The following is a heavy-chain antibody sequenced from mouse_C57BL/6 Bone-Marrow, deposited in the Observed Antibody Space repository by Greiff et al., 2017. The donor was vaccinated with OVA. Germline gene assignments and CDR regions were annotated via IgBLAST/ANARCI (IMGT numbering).Heavy chain of an antibody. J-gene: IGHJ4*01. CDR1: GFTFSSYG. CDR3: ARWADY. CDR2: ISSGGSYT. Sequence: EVKLMESGGDLVKPGGSLKLSCAASGFTFSSYGMSWVRQTPDKRLEWVATISSGGSYTYYPDSVKGRFTISRDNAKNTLYLQMSSLKSEDTAMYYCARWADYWGQGTSVTVSS. V-gene: IGHV5-6*01.